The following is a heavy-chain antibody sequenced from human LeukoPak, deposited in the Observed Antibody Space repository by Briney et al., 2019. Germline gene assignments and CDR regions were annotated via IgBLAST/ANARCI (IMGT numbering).Heavy chain of an antibody. Sequence: ASVKVSCKASGYTFTGYYMHWVRQAPGQGLEWMGWINPNSGGTNYAQKFQGRVTMTRDTSISTAYMELSRLRSDDTAVYYCAREDILNDAFDIWGQGTMVTVSS. CDR3: AREDILNDAFDI. CDR1: GYTFTGYY. CDR2: INPNSGGT. V-gene: IGHV1-2*02. J-gene: IGHJ3*02. D-gene: IGHD2-15*01.